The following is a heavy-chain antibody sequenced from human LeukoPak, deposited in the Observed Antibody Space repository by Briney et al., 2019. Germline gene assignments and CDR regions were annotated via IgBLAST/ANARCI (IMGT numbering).Heavy chain of an antibody. D-gene: IGHD5-12*01. Sequence: QPGGSLRLSCVASGFRFTGYWMTWVRQAPGKGLEWVARLHPDGSERNYVGSVEGRFTVFGDNAKSSLFLQMHSLRVEDTAVYYCAKGGYSFDYLGQGALVTVPS. CDR2: LHPDGSER. CDR1: GFRFTGYW. CDR3: AKGGYSFDY. J-gene: IGHJ4*02. V-gene: IGHV3-7*01.